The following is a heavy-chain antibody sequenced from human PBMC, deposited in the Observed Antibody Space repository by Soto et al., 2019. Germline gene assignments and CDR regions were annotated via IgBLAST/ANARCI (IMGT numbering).Heavy chain of an antibody. Sequence: PSETLSLTCTVSGASISRYCWSWIRQSPGKGLEWIGYLYNTGSTIYNPSLKSRVTISVDTSKNQFSLKMNSVTAADTAVYYCAGHHSSGYSDFDYWGQGTLVTVSS. CDR1: GASISRYC. V-gene: IGHV4-59*01. J-gene: IGHJ4*02. CDR3: AGHHSSGYSDFDY. D-gene: IGHD3-22*01. CDR2: LYNTGST.